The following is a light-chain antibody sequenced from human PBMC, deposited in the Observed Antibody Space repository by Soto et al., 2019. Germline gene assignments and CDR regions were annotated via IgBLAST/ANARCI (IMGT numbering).Light chain of an antibody. CDR1: SSYVGGYNY. J-gene: IGLJ2*01. CDR2: EVS. Sequence: QSALTQPPSASGSHGQSGTISCTGPSSYVGGYNYVSWYQQHPGKAPKLMIYEVSKRPSGVPDRFSGSKSGNTASLTVSGLQAEDEAEYYCSAYAGSNNFGVFGGGTKLTVL. V-gene: IGLV2-8*01. CDR3: SAYAGSNNFGV.